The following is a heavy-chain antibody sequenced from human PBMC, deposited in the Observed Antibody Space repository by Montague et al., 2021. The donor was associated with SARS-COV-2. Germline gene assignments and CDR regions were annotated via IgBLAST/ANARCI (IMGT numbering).Heavy chain of an antibody. CDR2: IDYSGST. J-gene: IGHJ5*02. CDR1: GGSISSSSND. CDR3: ARLVWFGELSSENWFDP. D-gene: IGHD3-10*01. Sequence: SETLSLTCTVSGGSISSSSNDWGWIRQPPGKGLEWIGSIDYSGSTYYNSSVKSRVTISVDTSKNQFSLKLNSVTAADTAVYYCARLVWFGELSSENWFDPWGQGTLVTVSS. V-gene: IGHV4-39*01.